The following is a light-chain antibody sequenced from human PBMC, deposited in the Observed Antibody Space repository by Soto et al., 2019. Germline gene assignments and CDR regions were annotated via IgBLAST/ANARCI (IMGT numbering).Light chain of an antibody. CDR1: QDVGHF. J-gene: IGKJ3*01. V-gene: IGKV1-33*01. Sequence: IQLTQSPSSLSASVGDRVAITCQASQDVGHFFNWYQQKPGKAPKLLIYDVSNLETGVPSRFSGGGSRTDFTFTISSLQPEDVATYYCQQYNDLPFTFGPGTKVDI. CDR3: QQYNDLPFT. CDR2: DVS.